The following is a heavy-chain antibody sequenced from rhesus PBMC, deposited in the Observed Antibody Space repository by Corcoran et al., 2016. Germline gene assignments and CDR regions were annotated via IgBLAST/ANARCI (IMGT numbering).Heavy chain of an antibody. Sequence: QLQLQESGPGLVKPSETLSLTCAVSGGSISGYYWSWIRQPPGKGLEWIGNIDGNIAGPNYNPSLKSRVTRSKDTSKNQFSLKLSSVTAADTAVYYCARRGYSGSWNPFDYWGQGVLVTVSS. J-gene: IGHJ4*01. CDR2: IDGNIAGP. CDR1: GGSISGYY. CDR3: ARRGYSGSWNPFDY. D-gene: IGHD6-25*01. V-gene: IGHV4-81*01.